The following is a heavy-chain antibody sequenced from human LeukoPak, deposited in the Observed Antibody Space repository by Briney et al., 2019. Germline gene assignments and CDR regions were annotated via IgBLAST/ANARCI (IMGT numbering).Heavy chain of an antibody. Sequence: GVPLQSSSKGSGYSFTSYWIGWARPMPGKRPGWMGISYPGDSDTRYSPSFQGQETSSADKSISTAYLQWRSLKPSGTAMYYCGRRDSSLGAIVTWGQGTMVTVSS. CDR2: SYPGDSDT. CDR1: GYSFTSYW. V-gene: IGHV5-51*01. D-gene: IGHD2-21*01. J-gene: IGHJ3*02. CDR3: GRRDSSLGAIVT.